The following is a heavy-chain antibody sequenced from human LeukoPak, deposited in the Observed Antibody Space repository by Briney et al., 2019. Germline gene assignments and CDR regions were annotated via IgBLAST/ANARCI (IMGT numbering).Heavy chain of an antibody. CDR2: ISYDGSNE. CDR3: ARRGLTGRRRLTSDY. J-gene: IGHJ4*02. D-gene: IGHD3-10*01. CDR1: GFTFSSYV. V-gene: IGHV3-30*04. Sequence: PGGSLRLSCAASGFTFSSYVMHWVRQAPGKGLEWVAIISYDGSNEYYADSVKGRFTISRDNSKNTLYLQMNSLRAADTAVHYCARRGLTGRRRLTSDYWGQGTLVTVSS.